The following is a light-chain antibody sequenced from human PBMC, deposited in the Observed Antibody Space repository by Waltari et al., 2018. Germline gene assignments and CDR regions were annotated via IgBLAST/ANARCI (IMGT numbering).Light chain of an antibody. Sequence: QSALTQPASVSASPGQSITISCTGTSSDVGAYHYVSWYQQHPGKTPKLIIYDVRIRPSGVSNRFSGSKSGNTASLTISGLQADDEADYYCSSSTSSTTRVFGGGTRLTVL. J-gene: IGLJ3*02. CDR2: DVR. CDR3: SSSTSSTTRV. CDR1: SSDVGAYHY. V-gene: IGLV2-14*03.